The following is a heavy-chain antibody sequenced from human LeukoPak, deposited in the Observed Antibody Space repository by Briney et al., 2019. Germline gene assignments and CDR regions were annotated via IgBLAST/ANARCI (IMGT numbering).Heavy chain of an antibody. CDR2: INPSGGST. Sequence: VASVKVSCKASGYTFTSYYMHWVRQAPGQGLEWMGIINPSGGSTSYAQKFQGRVTMTRDTSTSTVYMELSSLRSEDTAVYYCARDRGLSSSWFNYYYYYGMDVWGQGTTVTVSS. V-gene: IGHV1-46*01. J-gene: IGHJ6*02. D-gene: IGHD6-13*01. CDR3: ARDRGLSSSWFNYYYYYGMDV. CDR1: GYTFTSYY.